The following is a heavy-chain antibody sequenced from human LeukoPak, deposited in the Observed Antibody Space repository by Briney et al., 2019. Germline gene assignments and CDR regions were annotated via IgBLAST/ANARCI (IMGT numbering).Heavy chain of an antibody. D-gene: IGHD2-15*01. Sequence: PGRSLRLSCAASGFTFSSYAMHWVRQAPGKGLEWVAVISYDGGNKYYADSVKGRFTISRDNSKNTLYLQMNSLRAEDTAVYYCARDWCSGGSCFSWNWFDPWGQGTLVTVSS. CDR1: GFTFSSYA. J-gene: IGHJ5*02. V-gene: IGHV3-30-3*01. CDR3: ARDWCSGGSCFSWNWFDP. CDR2: ISYDGGNK.